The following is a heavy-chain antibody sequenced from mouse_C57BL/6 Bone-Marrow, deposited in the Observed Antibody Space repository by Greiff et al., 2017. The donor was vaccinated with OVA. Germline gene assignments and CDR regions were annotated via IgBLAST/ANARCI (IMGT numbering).Heavy chain of an antibody. V-gene: IGHV6-6*01. Sequence: EVMLVESGGGLVQPGGSMKLSCAASGSTFSDAWMDWVRQSPEKGLEWVAEIRNKANNHATYYAESVKGRFTISRDDSKSSVYLQMNSLRAEDTGIYYCTPHYYGSSSGYAMDYWGQGTSVTVAS. CDR2: IRNKANNHAT. D-gene: IGHD1-1*01. CDR1: GSTFSDAW. CDR3: TPHYYGSSSGYAMDY. J-gene: IGHJ4*01.